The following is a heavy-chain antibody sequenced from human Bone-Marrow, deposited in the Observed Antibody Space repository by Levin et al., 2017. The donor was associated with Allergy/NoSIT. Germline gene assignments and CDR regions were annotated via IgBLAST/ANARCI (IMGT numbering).Heavy chain of an antibody. Sequence: SETLSLTCAVSGGSISSGGYSWSWIRQPPGKGLEWIGYIYHSGSTYYNPSLKSRVTISVDRSKNQFSLKLSSVTAADTAVYYCARVVEEYYYDSSGYPYWYFDLWGRGTLVTVSS. D-gene: IGHD3-22*01. CDR2: IYHSGST. V-gene: IGHV4-30-2*01. CDR3: ARVVEEYYYDSSGYPYWYFDL. J-gene: IGHJ2*01. CDR1: GGSISSGGYS.